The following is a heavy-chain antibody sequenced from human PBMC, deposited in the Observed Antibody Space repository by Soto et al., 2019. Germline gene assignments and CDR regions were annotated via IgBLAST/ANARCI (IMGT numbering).Heavy chain of an antibody. CDR1: GGSISSYY. CDR2: IYYSGST. CDR3: ARRYGYYFDY. V-gene: IGHV4-59*08. J-gene: IGHJ4*02. D-gene: IGHD4-17*01. Sequence: SETLSLTCTVSGGSISSYYWSWIRQPPGKGLEWIGYIYYSGSTNYNPSLKSRVTISVDTSKNQLSLKLSSVTAADTAVYYCARRYGYYFDYWGQGTLVTLSS.